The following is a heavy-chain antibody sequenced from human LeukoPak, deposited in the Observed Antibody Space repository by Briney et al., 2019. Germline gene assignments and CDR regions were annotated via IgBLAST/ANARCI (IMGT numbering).Heavy chain of an antibody. CDR3: AKDKETPTED. J-gene: IGHJ4*02. Sequence: GRSLRLSCAASGFTFSSYGMHWVRQAPGKGLEGVAVISYDGSNKYYADSVKGRFTISRDNSKNTLYLQMNSLRAEDTAVYYCAKDKETPTEDWGLGTLVTVSS. CDR1: GFTFSSYG. V-gene: IGHV3-30*18. CDR2: ISYDGSNK. D-gene: IGHD4-23*01.